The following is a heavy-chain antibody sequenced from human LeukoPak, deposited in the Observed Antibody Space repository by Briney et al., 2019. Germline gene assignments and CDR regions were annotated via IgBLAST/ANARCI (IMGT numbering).Heavy chain of an antibody. V-gene: IGHV3-53*01. D-gene: IGHD6-13*01. CDR1: GFTVSSNY. CDR3: ARDPSPYSSSPGGY. J-gene: IGHJ4*02. Sequence: PGGSLRLSCAASGFTVSSNYMSWVRQAPGKGLEWVSVIYSGGSTYYADSVKGRFTISRDNSKNTLYLQMNSLRAEDTAVYYCARDPSPYSSSPGGYWGQGTLVTVSS. CDR2: IYSGGST.